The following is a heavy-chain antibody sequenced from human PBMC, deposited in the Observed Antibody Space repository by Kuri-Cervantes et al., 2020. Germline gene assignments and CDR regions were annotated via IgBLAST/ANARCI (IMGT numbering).Heavy chain of an antibody. D-gene: IGHD6-13*01. CDR2: ISSSSTYI. J-gene: IGHJ4*02. V-gene: IGHV3-21*01. CDR3: ARDRAAAGPRRYFDY. Sequence: GGSLRLSCEASGFPLRTYSMNWVRQVPGKGLEWVSSISSSSTYIDYADSVKGRLTISRDNAKNSLYLQMNSLRAEDTAVYYCARDRAAAGPRRYFDYWGQGTLVTVSS. CDR1: GFPLRTYS.